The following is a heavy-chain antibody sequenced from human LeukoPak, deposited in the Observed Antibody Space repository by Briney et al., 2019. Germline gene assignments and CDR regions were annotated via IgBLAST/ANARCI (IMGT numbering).Heavy chain of an antibody. CDR1: GVTFSSDG. J-gene: IGHJ4*02. CDR2: IWYDGSIQ. V-gene: IGHV3-33*01. Sequence: GGSLRLSCAASGVTFSSDGMHWVRQAPGKGLEWVAAIWYDGSIQYYADSVKGGFTISRENTKNTLYLQMHSLRAEDTAVYYCARAGYCSGGSCYGSDYWGQGTLVFLSS. CDR3: ARAGYCSGGSCYGSDY. D-gene: IGHD2-15*01.